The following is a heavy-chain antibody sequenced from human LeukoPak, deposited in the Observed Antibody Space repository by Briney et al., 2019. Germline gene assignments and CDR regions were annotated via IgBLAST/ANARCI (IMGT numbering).Heavy chain of an antibody. D-gene: IGHD6-19*01. J-gene: IGHJ4*02. Sequence: SVKVSCKASGGTFSSYAISWVRQAPGQGLEWMGRIIPIFGTANYAQKFQGRVTITADKSTSTAYMELSSLRSEDTAVYYCARGRQWLDLTLNPCVGFSQYFHYGRRETLVPVSS. CDR2: IIPIFGTA. CDR1: GGTFSSYA. V-gene: IGHV1-69*06. CDR3: ARGRQWLDLTLNPCVGFSQYFHY.